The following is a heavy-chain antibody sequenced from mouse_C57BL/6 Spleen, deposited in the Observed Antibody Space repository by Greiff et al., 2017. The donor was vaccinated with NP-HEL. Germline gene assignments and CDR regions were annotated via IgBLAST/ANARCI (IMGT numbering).Heavy chain of an antibody. J-gene: IGHJ3*01. CDR3: ARSPPAY. CDR1: GYTFTDYY. CDR2: INPNNGGT. V-gene: IGHV1-26*01. Sequence: EVQLQQSGPELVKPGASVKISCKASGYTFTDYYMNWVKQSHGKSLEWIGDINPNNGGTSYNQKFKGKATLTVAKSSSTAYMELRSLTSEDSAVYYCARSPPAYWGQGTLVTVSA.